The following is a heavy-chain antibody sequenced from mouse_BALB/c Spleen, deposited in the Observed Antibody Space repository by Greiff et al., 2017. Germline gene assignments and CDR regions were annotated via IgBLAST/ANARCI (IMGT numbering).Heavy chain of an antibody. V-gene: IGHV7-3*02. CDR2: IRNKANGYTT. J-gene: IGHJ3*01. CDR1: GFTFTDYY. Sequence: EVQLVESGGGLVQPGGSLRLSCATSGFTFTDYYMSWVRQPPGKALEWLGFIRNKANGYTTEYSASVKGRFTISRDNSQSILYLQMNTLRAEDSATYYCARDRRRFAYWGQGTLVTVSA. CDR3: ARDRRRFAY. D-gene: IGHD1-2*01.